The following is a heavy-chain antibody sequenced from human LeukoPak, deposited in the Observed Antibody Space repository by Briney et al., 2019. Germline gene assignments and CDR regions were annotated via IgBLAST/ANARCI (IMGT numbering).Heavy chain of an antibody. CDR3: ASHGSGTYGSFDY. CDR2: IIPLFGTA. D-gene: IGHD3-10*01. Sequence: SVKVSCKASGGTFSRYTISWVRQAPGQGLEWMGGIIPLFGTANYAQKFQGRVTITADKSTTTAYMELSSLRSEDTAAYYCASHGSGTYGSFDYWGQGTLVTVSS. V-gene: IGHV1-69*06. CDR1: GGTFSRYT. J-gene: IGHJ4*02.